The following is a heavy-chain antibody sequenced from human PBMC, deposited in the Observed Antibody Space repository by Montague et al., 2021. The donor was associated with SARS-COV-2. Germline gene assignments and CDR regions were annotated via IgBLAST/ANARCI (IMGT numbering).Heavy chain of an antibody. J-gene: IGHJ5*02. D-gene: IGHD2/OR15-2a*01. V-gene: IGHV4-59*12. CDR1: DGSISSYY. CDR2: IYYSGST. CDR3: ARDAYYFGPGRENHGAFDP. Sequence: SETLSLTCTVSDGSISSYYWSWIRQPPGKGLEWIGYIYYSGSTNYNPSLKSRVTISVDTSKNQLSLKLSSVTAADTAVYYCARDAYYFGPGRENHGAFDPWGQGILVTVSS.